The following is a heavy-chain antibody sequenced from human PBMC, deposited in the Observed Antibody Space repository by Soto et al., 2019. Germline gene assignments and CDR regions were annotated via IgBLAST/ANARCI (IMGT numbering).Heavy chain of an antibody. V-gene: IGHV3-7*02. D-gene: IGHD1-1*01. J-gene: IGHJ5*02. CDR2: IKQDGSEK. Sequence: EVQLVESGGGFVQPGGSLRLSCAASGFTLSTYWLSWVRQAPGKGLEWVAGIKQDGSEKFYVDSVKGRFTISRDNAKNSLFLQMNSLRVEDTALYYCRSINYWKGDGNEGSWGQGTLVTVSS. CDR3: RSINYWKGDGNEGS. CDR1: GFTLSTYW.